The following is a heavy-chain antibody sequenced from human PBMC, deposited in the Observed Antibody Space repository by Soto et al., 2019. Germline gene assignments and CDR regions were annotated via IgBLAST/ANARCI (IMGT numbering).Heavy chain of an antibody. Sequence: EVQLLESGGGLARPGGSLRLSCVASGFIFSDYGMTWVRQAPGKGLEWVATISASGGNIEYTDSLKGRFTISRDNSKNTVYLQPNGLTAGDTAIYYCAKVAGGLGYFDLWGRRTLVTVSS. CDR2: ISASGGNI. J-gene: IGHJ2*01. V-gene: IGHV3-23*01. CDR3: AKVAGGLGYFDL. D-gene: IGHD3-16*01. CDR1: GFIFSDYG.